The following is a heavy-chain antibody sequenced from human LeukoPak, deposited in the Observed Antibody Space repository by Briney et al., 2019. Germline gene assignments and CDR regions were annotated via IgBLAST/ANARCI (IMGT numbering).Heavy chain of an antibody. D-gene: IGHD6-19*01. Sequence: TGGSLRLSCAASGFTFGSYAMSWVRQAPGKGLEWVSAISGSGGSTYYADSVKGRFTISRDNSKNTLYLQMNSLRAEDTAVYYCAKSELRYSSGPLDYWGQGTLVTVSS. V-gene: IGHV3-23*01. CDR1: GFTFGSYA. J-gene: IGHJ4*02. CDR2: ISGSGGST. CDR3: AKSELRYSSGPLDY.